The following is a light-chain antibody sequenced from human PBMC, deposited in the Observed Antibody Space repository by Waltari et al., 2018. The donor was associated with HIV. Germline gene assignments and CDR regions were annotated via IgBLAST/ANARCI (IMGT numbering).Light chain of an antibody. J-gene: IGKJ2*01. Sequence: AIRMTQSPSSFSASTGDRVTITCRANQSISSYLAWYQQKPGKAPKFLIYAASTLQSCVPSRFSGSGSGTDFTLTISCLQSEDFATYYCQQYYGSPYTFGQGTKLEIK. V-gene: IGKV1-8*01. CDR1: QSISSY. CDR3: QQYYGSPYT. CDR2: AAS.